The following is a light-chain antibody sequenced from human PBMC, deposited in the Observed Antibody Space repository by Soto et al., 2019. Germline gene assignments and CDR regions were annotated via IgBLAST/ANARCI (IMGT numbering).Light chain of an antibody. CDR2: GAS. CDR1: ESVSSIY. J-gene: IGKJ5*01. Sequence: EIVMTQYPATLSLFPGERATLSFRASESVSSIYVAWYQQKPGQAPTLLIYGASTRATGIPDRFSGSGSGTDFTLTIDRLEPEDFAVYYCQQYGSSITFGQGTRLEIK. CDR3: QQYGSSIT. V-gene: IGKV3-20*01.